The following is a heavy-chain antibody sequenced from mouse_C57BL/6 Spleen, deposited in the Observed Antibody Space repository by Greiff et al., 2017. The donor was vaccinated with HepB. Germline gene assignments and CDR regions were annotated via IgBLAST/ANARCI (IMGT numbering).Heavy chain of an antibody. D-gene: IGHD1-1*01. CDR1: GFTFTDYY. CDR2: IRNKANGYTT. J-gene: IGHJ4*01. V-gene: IGHV7-3*01. Sequence: EVMLVESGGGLVQPGGSLSLSCAASGFTFTDYYMSWVRQPPGKALEWLGFIRNKANGYTTEYSASVKGRFTISRDNSQSILYLQMNALRAEDSATYYCARSGLTVGDYWGQGTSVTVSS. CDR3: ARSGLTVGDY.